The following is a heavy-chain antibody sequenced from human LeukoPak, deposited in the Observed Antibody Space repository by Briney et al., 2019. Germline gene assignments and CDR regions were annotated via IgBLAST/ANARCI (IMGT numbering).Heavy chain of an antibody. D-gene: IGHD4-17*01. V-gene: IGHV4-34*01. Sequence: SETLSLTCAVYGGSFSGYYWCWIRQPPGKGLEWIGEINHSGSTNYNPSLKSRVTISVDTSKNQFSLKLSSVTAADTAVYYCARGNPGDYVYGFWFDPWGQGTLVTVSS. CDR1: GGSFSGYY. CDR3: ARGNPGDYVYGFWFDP. CDR2: INHSGST. J-gene: IGHJ5*02.